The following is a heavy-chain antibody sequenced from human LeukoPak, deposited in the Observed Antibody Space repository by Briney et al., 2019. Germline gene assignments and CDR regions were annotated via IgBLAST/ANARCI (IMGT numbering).Heavy chain of an antibody. J-gene: IGHJ4*02. Sequence: GGSLRLSCAASGFTFSSYAMSWVRQAPGKGLEWVSAISGSGGTTYYADSVKGRFTISRDNSKNTLYLQMNSLRAGDTAVYYCATQGPPGVYSFDYWGQGTLVTVSS. D-gene: IGHD3-10*01. V-gene: IGHV3-23*01. CDR1: GFTFSSYA. CDR3: ATQGPPGVYSFDY. CDR2: ISGSGGTT.